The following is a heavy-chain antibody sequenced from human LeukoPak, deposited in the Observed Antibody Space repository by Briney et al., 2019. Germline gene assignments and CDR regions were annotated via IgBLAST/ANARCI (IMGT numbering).Heavy chain of an antibody. D-gene: IGHD3-22*01. CDR1: GFTFSSYA. Sequence: PGGSLRLSCAASGFTFSSYAMSWVRQAPGKGLEWVSAISGSGGSTYYADSVKGRFTISRDNSKNTLYLQMNSRRAEDTAVYYCAKVPLMPHYDSSGYPYGPWHYWGQGTLVTVSS. CDR3: AKVPLMPHYDSSGYPYGPWHY. CDR2: ISGSGGST. J-gene: IGHJ4*02. V-gene: IGHV3-23*01.